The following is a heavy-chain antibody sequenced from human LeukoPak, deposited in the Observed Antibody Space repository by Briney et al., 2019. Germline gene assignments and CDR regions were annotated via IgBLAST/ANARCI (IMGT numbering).Heavy chain of an antibody. Sequence: ASVKVSCKASGYTFTSYAMHWVRQAPGQRLEWMGWINAGNGNTKYSQKFQGRVTMTTDTSTRTAYMELRSLTSDDTAVFYCARERQLVHDYWGQGTLVTVSS. D-gene: IGHD6-13*01. CDR3: ARERQLVHDY. J-gene: IGHJ4*02. V-gene: IGHV1-3*01. CDR2: INAGNGNT. CDR1: GYTFTSYA.